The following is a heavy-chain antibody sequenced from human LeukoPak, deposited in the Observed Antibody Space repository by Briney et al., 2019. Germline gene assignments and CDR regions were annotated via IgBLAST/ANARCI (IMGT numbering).Heavy chain of an antibody. CDR2: IKSKTDGGTT. CDR1: GFTFSNAW. Sequence: GGSLRLSCAASGFTFSNAWMSWVRQAQGKGLEWVGRIKSKTDGGTTDYAAPVKGRFTISRDDSKNTLYLQMNSLKTEDTAVYYCTTVGLRYYYYGMDVWGQGTTVTVSS. CDR3: TTVGLRYYYYGMDV. V-gene: IGHV3-15*01. J-gene: IGHJ6*02.